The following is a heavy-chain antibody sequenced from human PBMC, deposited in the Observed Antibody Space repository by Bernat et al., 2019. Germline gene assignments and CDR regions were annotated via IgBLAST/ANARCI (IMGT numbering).Heavy chain of an antibody. Sequence: EVQLVESGGGLVQPGGSLRLSCAASGFTFSSYEMNWVRQAPGKGLEWVSYISSSGSTIYYADSVKGRFTISRDNAKNSLYLQMNSLRAEDTAVYYCTRLETLFLRDYWGQGTLVTVSS. D-gene: IGHD2-21*01. CDR3: TRLETLFLRDY. J-gene: IGHJ4*02. V-gene: IGHV3-48*03. CDR1: GFTFSSYE. CDR2: ISSSGSTI.